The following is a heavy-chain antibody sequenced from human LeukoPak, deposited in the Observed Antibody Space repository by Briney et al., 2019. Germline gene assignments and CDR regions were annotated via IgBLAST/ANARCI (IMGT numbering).Heavy chain of an antibody. CDR1: GFTFSDYG. V-gene: IGHV3-33*03. CDR3: AKDVGKWESLHFFDY. J-gene: IGHJ4*02. Sequence: GGSLRLSCTASGFTFSDYGMHWVRQPPGKGLEWVAIIWYDDTNKNYADSVTGRFTVSRDNSRSTLYLQMNSLRGDDTAVYYCAKDVGKWESLHFFDYWGQGTLVTVSS. CDR2: IWYDDTNK. D-gene: IGHD1-26*01.